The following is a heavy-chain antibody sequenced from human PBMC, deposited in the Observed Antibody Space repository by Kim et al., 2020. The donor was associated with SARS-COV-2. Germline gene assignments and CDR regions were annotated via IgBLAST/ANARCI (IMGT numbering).Heavy chain of an antibody. CDR2: IYYSGST. D-gene: IGHD5-12*01. J-gene: IGHJ4*02. CDR3: AGGGGYDGSRFDY. Sequence: SETLSLTCTVSGGSISSSSYYWGWIRQPPGKGLEWIGSIYYSGSTYYNPSLKSRVTISVDTSKNQFSLKLSSVTAADTAVYYCAGGGGYDGSRFDYWGQGTLVTVSS. V-gene: IGHV4-39*01. CDR1: GGSISSSSYY.